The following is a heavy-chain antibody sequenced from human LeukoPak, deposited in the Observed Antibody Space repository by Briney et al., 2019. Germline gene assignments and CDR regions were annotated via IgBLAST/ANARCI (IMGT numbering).Heavy chain of an antibody. V-gene: IGHV4-31*03. J-gene: IGHJ4*02. CDR1: GGSISSGGYY. D-gene: IGHD1-1*01. CDR2: IYHTGST. CDR3: AKAPPYKKYFDY. Sequence: PSETLSLTCTVSGGSISSGGYYWSWIRQYPGKGLEWIGYIYHTGSTYYNPSLQSRVSTSLDMSKNQFSLKLTSVTAADTAVYYCAKAPPYKKYFDYWGQGTLVTVSS.